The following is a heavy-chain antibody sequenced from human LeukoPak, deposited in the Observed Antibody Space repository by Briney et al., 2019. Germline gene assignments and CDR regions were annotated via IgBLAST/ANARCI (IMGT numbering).Heavy chain of an antibody. CDR3: ARTRSASGYYFNDAFDI. J-gene: IGHJ3*02. Sequence: TLSLPCAVSGGSIRRGGYSWSWIRQPPGKGLVWIGYIYHSGSTYYNPSLKSQVTISVDRYKDQFSLKLSSVTAAGTAVYYCARTRSASGYYFNDAFDIWGQGTMVTVSS. CDR2: IYHSGST. D-gene: IGHD3-22*01. V-gene: IGHV4-30-2*01. CDR1: GGSIRRGGYS.